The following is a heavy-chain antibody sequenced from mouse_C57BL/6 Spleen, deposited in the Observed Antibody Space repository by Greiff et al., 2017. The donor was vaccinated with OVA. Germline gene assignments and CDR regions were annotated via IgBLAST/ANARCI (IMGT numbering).Heavy chain of an antibody. J-gene: IGHJ1*03. CDR3: TRPCKEYFDV. D-gene: IGHD1-3*01. V-gene: IGHV5-15*01. Sequence: EVNLVESGGGLVQPGGSLKLSCEASGFTFSDYGMAWVRQAPRKGPEWVAFISNLAYSIYYADTVKGRFTIPRENAKDTLYLDMSSLRSEDAAMYYCTRPCKEYFDVWGTGTTLTVSS. CDR1: GFTFSDYG. CDR2: ISNLAYSI.